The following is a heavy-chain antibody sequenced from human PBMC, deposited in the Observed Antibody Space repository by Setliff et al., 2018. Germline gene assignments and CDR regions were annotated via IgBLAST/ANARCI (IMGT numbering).Heavy chain of an antibody. D-gene: IGHD5-12*01. CDR1: GGTFSSYA. CDR2: IIPIFGTA. J-gene: IGHJ6*03. V-gene: IGHV1-69*06. CDR3: ARVRLVATTNYYYYYNMDV. Sequence: SVKVSCKASGGTFSSYAISWVRQAPGQGLEWMGRIIPIFGTANYAQKFQGRVTITADKSTSTAYMELSSLRSEDTAVYYCARVRLVATTNYYYYYNMDVWGKGTTVTSP.